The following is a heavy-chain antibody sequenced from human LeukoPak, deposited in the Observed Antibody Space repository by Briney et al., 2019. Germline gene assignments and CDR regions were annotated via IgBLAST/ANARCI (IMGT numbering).Heavy chain of an antibody. V-gene: IGHV3-66*01. CDR1: GFTFSSYA. Sequence: GGSLRLSCAASGFTFSSYAMSWVRQAPGMGLEWVSVIYSGGGTYYADSVKGRFTISRDNSKNTLYLQMNSLRAEDTAVYYCARDTPATNTRYFDYWGQGTLVTVSS. J-gene: IGHJ4*02. D-gene: IGHD2-15*01. CDR2: IYSGGGT. CDR3: ARDTPATNTRYFDY.